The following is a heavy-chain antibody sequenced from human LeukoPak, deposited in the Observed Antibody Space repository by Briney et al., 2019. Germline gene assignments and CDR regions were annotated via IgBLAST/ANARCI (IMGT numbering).Heavy chain of an antibody. CDR2: INHSGST. Sequence: SETLSLTCAVYGGSFSGYYWSWIRQPPGKGLEWIGEINHSGSTNYNPSLKSRVTISVDTSKNQFSLKLSSVTAADTAVYYCARGRGVITTGWWLDNWGQGTLVTVSS. J-gene: IGHJ4*02. CDR1: GGSFSGYY. CDR3: ARGRGVITTGWWLDN. V-gene: IGHV4-34*01. D-gene: IGHD3-22*01.